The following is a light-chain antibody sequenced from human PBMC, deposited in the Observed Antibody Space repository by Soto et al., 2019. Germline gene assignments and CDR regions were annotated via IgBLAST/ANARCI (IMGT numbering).Light chain of an antibody. CDR1: QSVLYSSNNKNY. Sequence: DIVMTQSPDSLAVSLGERATINCKSSQSVLYSSNNKNYLAWYQQKPGQPPKLLIYWASTRESGVPDRFSGSGSGTDFTLTISSLQAEDVALFYYQQCYSTPWTFGQGTKVEIK. CDR2: WAS. J-gene: IGKJ1*01. V-gene: IGKV4-1*01. CDR3: QQCYSTPWT.